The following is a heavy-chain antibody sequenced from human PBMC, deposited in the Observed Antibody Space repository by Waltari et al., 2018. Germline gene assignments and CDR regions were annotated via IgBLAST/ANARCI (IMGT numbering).Heavy chain of an antibody. Sequence: QVQLVQSGAEVKKPGASVKVSCKVSGYTLTELSMHWVRQAPGKGLEWMGGFDPEDGETIYAQKFQGRVTMTEDTSTDTAYMELSSLRSEDMAVYYCATDRGYYDSSGYSLGYWGQGTLVTVSS. D-gene: IGHD3-22*01. CDR2: FDPEDGET. CDR1: GYTLTELS. CDR3: ATDRGYYDSSGYSLGY. J-gene: IGHJ4*02. V-gene: IGHV1-24*01.